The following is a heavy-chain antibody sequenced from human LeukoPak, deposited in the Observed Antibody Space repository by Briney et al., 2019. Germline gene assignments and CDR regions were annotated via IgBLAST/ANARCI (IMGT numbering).Heavy chain of an antibody. Sequence: PSQTLSLTCIVSGGSISSGDYDWSWIRQPQEKGLEWIVHIYYSGSTYYNPSLKSRVTISVHTSKNQFSLKLSSVTAADTAVYYCARNFQSREFDYWGQGTLITVSS. J-gene: IGHJ4*02. CDR3: ARNFQSREFDY. CDR2: IYYSGST. V-gene: IGHV4-30-4*08. CDR1: GGSISSGDYD.